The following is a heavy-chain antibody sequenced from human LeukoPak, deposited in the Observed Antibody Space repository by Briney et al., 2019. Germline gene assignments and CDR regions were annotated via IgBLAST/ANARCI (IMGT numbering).Heavy chain of an antibody. CDR2: IYSGGST. CDR1: GFTDSSNC. J-gene: IGHJ3*01. Sequence: GGSLRLSCAASGFTDSSNCMSWVRQAPGKGLEWVSVIYSGGSTYYADSVKGRFTISRDNSKNTLYLQMNSLRAEDTAVYYCARDWGIDLWGQGTMVTASS. CDR3: ARDWGIDL. V-gene: IGHV3-66*02. D-gene: IGHD3-16*01.